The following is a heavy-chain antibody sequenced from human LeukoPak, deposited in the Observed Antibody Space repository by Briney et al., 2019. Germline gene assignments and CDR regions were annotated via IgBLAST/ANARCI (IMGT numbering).Heavy chain of an antibody. CDR1: GVSISSSNSY. Sequence: SETLSLTCTVSGVSISSSNSYWGWIRQPPGKGLEWIGSIYYSGSTYYNPSLKSRVTISVDTSKNQFSLKLSSVTAADTAVYYCAASVAPAYFDYWGQGTLVTVSS. V-gene: IGHV4-39*07. D-gene: IGHD6-19*01. CDR3: AASVAPAYFDY. CDR2: IYYSGST. J-gene: IGHJ4*02.